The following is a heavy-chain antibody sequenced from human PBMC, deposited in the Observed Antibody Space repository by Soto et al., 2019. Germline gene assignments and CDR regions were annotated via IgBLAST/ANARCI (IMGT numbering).Heavy chain of an antibody. CDR1: GFTFSSYA. CDR2: ISYDGSNK. J-gene: IGHJ6*02. D-gene: IGHD2-2*02. V-gene: IGHV3-30-3*01. Sequence: PGGSLRLSCAASGFTFSSYAMHWVRQAPGKGLEWVAVISYDGSNKYYADSVKGRFTISRDNSKNTLYLQMNSLRAEDTAVYYCARDDIVVVPAAIPYYYYGMDVWGQGTTVTVSS. CDR3: ARDDIVVVPAAIPYYYYGMDV.